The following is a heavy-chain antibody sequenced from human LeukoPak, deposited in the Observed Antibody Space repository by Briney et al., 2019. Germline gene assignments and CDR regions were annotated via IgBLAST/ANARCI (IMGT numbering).Heavy chain of an antibody. D-gene: IGHD4-11*01. CDR2: IKSKTDGGTT. CDR1: GFTFSNAW. CDR3: TTDLHYSRTYYYYGMDV. J-gene: IGHJ6*02. Sequence: GGSLRLSCAASGFTFSNAWMSWVRQAPGKGLEWVGRIKSKTDGGTTDYAAPVKGRFTISRDDSKNTLYLQMNSLKTEDTAVYYCTTDLHYSRTYYYYGMDVWGQGTTVTVSS. V-gene: IGHV3-15*01.